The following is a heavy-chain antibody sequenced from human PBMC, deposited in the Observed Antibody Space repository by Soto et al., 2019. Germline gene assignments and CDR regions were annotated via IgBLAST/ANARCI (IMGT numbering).Heavy chain of an antibody. J-gene: IGHJ4*02. CDR1: GGSISSYY. Sequence: SETLSLTCTVSGGSISSYYWSWIRQPPGKGLEWIGYTSYTGSTNYNPSLKSRVTISVDTSKNQFSLKLSSVTAADTALYYCARVNSYSSSWSHDYWGQGALVTVSS. CDR2: TSYTGST. CDR3: ARVNSYSSSWSHDY. V-gene: IGHV4-59*01. D-gene: IGHD6-13*01.